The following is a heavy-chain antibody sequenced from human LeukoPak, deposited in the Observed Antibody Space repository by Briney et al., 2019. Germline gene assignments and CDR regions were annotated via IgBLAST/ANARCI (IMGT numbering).Heavy chain of an antibody. D-gene: IGHD6-13*01. Sequence: PGGSLRLSCAVSGFTFSGFWMSWSRQAPGKGLEWVASINSDGSEGYYADVVKGRFTISRDNAKNSLYLQINSLRAEDTAVYYCARRSSSQPPNYWGQGTLVTVSS. CDR1: GFTFSGFW. V-gene: IGHV3-7*03. CDR2: INSDGSEG. J-gene: IGHJ4*02. CDR3: ARRSSSQPPNY.